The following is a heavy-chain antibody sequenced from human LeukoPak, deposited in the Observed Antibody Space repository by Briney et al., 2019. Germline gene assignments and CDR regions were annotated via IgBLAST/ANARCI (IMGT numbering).Heavy chain of an antibody. J-gene: IGHJ6*03. CDR3: ARHMGRVTMVRGTNYYYYYMDV. CDR1: GYTFTGYY. Sequence: ASVKVSCKASGYTFTGYYMHWVRQAPGQGLEWMGWINTNTGNPTYAQGFTGRFVFSLDTSVSTAYLQISSLKAEDTAVYYCARHMGRVTMVRGTNYYYYYMDVWGKGTTVTVSS. D-gene: IGHD3-10*01. V-gene: IGHV7-4-1*02. CDR2: INTNTGNP.